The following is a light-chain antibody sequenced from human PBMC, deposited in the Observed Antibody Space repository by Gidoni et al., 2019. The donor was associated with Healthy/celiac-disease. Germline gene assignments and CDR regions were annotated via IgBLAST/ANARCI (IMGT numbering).Light chain of an antibody. CDR1: SLRSYY. Sequence: SSELTQDPAVSVDLGQTVRITCQGDSLRSYYVSWYQQKPGQAPVVVIYGKNNRPSGIPDRFSGSSSGNTASLTITGAQAEDEADYYCNSRDSSGNHPYVVFGGGTKLTVL. J-gene: IGLJ2*01. V-gene: IGLV3-19*01. CDR2: GKN. CDR3: NSRDSSGNHPYVV.